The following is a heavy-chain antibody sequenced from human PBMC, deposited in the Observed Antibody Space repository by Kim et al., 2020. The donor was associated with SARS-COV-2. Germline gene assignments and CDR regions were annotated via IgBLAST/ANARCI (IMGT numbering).Heavy chain of an antibody. Sequence: GGSLRLSCAASGFTFNNAWMSWVRQAPGKGLEWVGRIKSKTDGETTDYAAPVKGRFTISRDDSKSTLYLQMNSLKTEDTAVYYCTTDPNIRYYDILTGYYFLDYWGQGTLVTVSS. CDR2: IKSKTDGETT. V-gene: IGHV3-15*01. CDR1: GFTFNNAW. J-gene: IGHJ4*02. D-gene: IGHD3-9*01. CDR3: TTDPNIRYYDILTGYYFLDY.